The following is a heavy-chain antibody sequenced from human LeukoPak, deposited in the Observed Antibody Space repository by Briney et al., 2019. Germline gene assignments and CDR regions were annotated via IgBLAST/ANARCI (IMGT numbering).Heavy chain of an antibody. D-gene: IGHD2-21*01. V-gene: IGHV3-30*02. J-gene: IGHJ4*02. CDR3: TKDRAYGQFLWGNDY. CDR2: IRNDGSDK. CDR1: GFIFSTYG. Sequence: GGSLRLSCAASGFIFSTYGMHWVRQAPGKGLEWVAFIRNDGSDKYYAVSVKGRFTISRDNSKNTLYLQMNSLRAVDTALYYCTKDRAYGQFLWGNDYWGQGTLVIVSS.